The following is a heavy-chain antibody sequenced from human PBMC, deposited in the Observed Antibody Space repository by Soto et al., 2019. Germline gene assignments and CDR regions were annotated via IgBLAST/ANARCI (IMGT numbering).Heavy chain of an antibody. CDR1: GGTFSSYA. V-gene: IGHV1-69*01. J-gene: IGHJ6*02. CDR2: IIPIFGTA. D-gene: IGHD6-6*01. Sequence: QVQLVQSGAEVKKPGSSVKVSCKASGGTFSSYAISWVRQAPGQGLEWMGGIIPIFGTANYAQKFQGRVTITADESTSTAYMELSSLGSEDTAVYYCAREYSSSAYYYYYGMDVWGQGTTVTVSS. CDR3: AREYSSSAYYYYYGMDV.